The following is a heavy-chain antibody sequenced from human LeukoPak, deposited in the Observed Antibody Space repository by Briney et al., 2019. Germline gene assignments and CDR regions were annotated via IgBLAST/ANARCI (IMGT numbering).Heavy chain of an antibody. D-gene: IGHD1-26*01. V-gene: IGHV2-5*02. J-gene: IGHJ4*02. CDR2: IYWDGDK. CDR1: GFPLSTGGVH. Sequence: SGPTLVKPTQTLTLTCTLSGFPLSTGGVHVGWIRQPPEKTLEWLAFIYWDGDKRYSPSLKNRLTITNDSPKNQVVLTMTNLDPVDTATYYCVRSIVGETDYFDYWGQGVLVTVSS. CDR3: VRSIVGETDYFDY.